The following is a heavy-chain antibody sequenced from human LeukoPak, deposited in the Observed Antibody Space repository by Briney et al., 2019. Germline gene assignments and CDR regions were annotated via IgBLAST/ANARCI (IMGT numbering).Heavy chain of an antibody. D-gene: IGHD3-10*01. J-gene: IGHJ3*02. CDR3: ARNGYGSGSYEAFDI. V-gene: IGHV4-31*03. CDR2: IYYSGST. CDR1: GGSISSGGYY. Sequence: SQTLSLTCTVSGGSISSGGYYWSWIRQHPGKGLEWIGYIYYSGSTYYNPSLKSRVTISVDTPKNQFSLKLSSVTAADTVVYYCARNGYGSGSYEAFDIWGQGTMVTVSS.